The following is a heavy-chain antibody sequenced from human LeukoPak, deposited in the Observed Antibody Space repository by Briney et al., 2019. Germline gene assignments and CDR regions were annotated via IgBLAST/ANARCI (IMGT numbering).Heavy chain of an antibody. Sequence: GGSLRLSCAASGFTFDDYAMHWVRQAPGKGLEWVSLISWDGGDTYYADSVKGRFTISRDNSKESLFLQMNSLRAEDTALYYCAKDVTSGYYLDYWGQGTLVTVSS. V-gene: IGHV3-43D*03. CDR2: ISWDGGDT. D-gene: IGHD3-22*01. CDR1: GFTFDDYA. J-gene: IGHJ4*02. CDR3: AKDVTSGYYLDY.